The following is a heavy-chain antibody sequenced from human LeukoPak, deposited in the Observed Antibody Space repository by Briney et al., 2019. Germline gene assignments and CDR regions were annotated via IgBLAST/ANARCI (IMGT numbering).Heavy chain of an antibody. J-gene: IGHJ4*02. V-gene: IGHV1-69*05. CDR1: GGTFSSYA. CDR3: ARSHYYDSSGYYYVFDY. D-gene: IGHD3-22*01. Sequence: SVRVSCKASGGTFSSYAISWVRQAPGQGLEWMGGIIPIIGTANYAQKFQGRVTITTDESTSTAYMELSSLRSEDTAVYYCARSHYYDSSGYYYVFDYWGQGTLVTVSS. CDR2: IIPIIGTA.